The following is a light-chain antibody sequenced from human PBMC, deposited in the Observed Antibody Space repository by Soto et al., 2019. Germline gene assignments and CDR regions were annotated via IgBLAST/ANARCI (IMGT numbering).Light chain of an antibody. CDR3: QQYVTSPYI. V-gene: IGKV3-20*01. J-gene: IGKJ2*01. CDR1: QSISSSY. Sequence: DIVLTQSPGTLSLSPGERATLSCRASQSISSSYLAWYQQKPGQAPRLPIHGVSTRATGIPDRFSGSGSGTDFTLTISRLEPEDFAVYYCQQYVTSPYIFGQGTKLEIK. CDR2: GVS.